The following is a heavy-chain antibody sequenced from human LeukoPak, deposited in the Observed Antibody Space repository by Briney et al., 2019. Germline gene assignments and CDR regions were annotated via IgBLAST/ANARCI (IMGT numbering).Heavy chain of an antibody. D-gene: IGHD3-10*01. CDR1: VDTFTSYA. Sequence: ASVKVSCKASVDTFTSYAISWVREAPGQELEWMGWISAYNGNTNYAQKLQGRVTVTTDTSTSTDYMELRSLTSDDTAVYYCARVEEVRGGITSFDYWGQGTLVTVSS. J-gene: IGHJ4*02. V-gene: IGHV1-18*01. CDR3: ARVEEVRGGITSFDY. CDR2: ISAYNGNT.